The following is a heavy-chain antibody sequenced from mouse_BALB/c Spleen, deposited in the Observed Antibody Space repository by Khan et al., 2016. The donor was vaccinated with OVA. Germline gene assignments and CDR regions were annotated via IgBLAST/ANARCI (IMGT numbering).Heavy chain of an antibody. CDR1: GYSFSTYY. Sequence: VQLQQPGPELMKPGASVKISCKASGYSFSTYYIHWVTRSHGKTLEWIGYIDPFNGGTTYNQKFKGKATLTVDKSSSTAYMHLTSLTSEDSAVYYCSRHGSTSWFAYWCQGTLVTVSA. CDR2: IDPFNGGT. CDR3: SRHGSTSWFAY. D-gene: IGHD1-1*01. V-gene: IGHV1S135*01. J-gene: IGHJ3*01.